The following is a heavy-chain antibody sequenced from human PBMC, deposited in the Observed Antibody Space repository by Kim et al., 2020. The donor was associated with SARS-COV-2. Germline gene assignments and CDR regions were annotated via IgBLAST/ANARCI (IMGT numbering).Heavy chain of an antibody. CDR1: GGSISSYY. CDR3: ARETVRGYSYGFDY. V-gene: IGHV4-59*13. J-gene: IGHJ4*02. Sequence: SETLSLTCTVSGGSISSYYWSWIRQPPGKGLEWIGYIYYSGSTNYNPSLKSRVTISVDTSKNQFSLKLSSVTAADTAVYYCARETVRGYSYGFDYWGQGTLVTVSS. D-gene: IGHD5-18*01. CDR2: IYYSGST.